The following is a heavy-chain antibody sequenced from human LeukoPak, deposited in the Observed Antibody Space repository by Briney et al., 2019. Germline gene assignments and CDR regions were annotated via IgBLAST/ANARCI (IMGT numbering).Heavy chain of an antibody. D-gene: IGHD6-19*01. CDR2: IIPIFGTA. CDR3: ARTGIAVYYFDY. V-gene: IGHV1-69*05. Sequence: SVKVSCKASGGTFSSYAISWVRQAPGQGLEWMGRIIPIFGTANYAQKFQGRVTITTDESTSTAYMELSSLRSEDTPVYYCARTGIAVYYFDYWGQGTLVTVSS. J-gene: IGHJ4*02. CDR1: GGTFSSYA.